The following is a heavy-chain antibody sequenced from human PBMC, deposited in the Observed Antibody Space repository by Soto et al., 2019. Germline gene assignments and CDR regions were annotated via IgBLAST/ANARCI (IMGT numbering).Heavy chain of an antibody. Sequence: GSLRLSCAASGFTFSSYAMSWVRQAPGKGLEWVSAISGSGGSTYYADSVKGRFTISRDNSKNTLHLQMNSLRAEDTAVYYCAKDRHGYCSSTSCLDTAMAPPWFDPWGQGTLVTVSS. CDR1: GFTFSSYA. CDR2: ISGSGGST. V-gene: IGHV3-23*01. J-gene: IGHJ5*02. D-gene: IGHD2-2*03. CDR3: AKDRHGYCSSTSCLDTAMAPPWFDP.